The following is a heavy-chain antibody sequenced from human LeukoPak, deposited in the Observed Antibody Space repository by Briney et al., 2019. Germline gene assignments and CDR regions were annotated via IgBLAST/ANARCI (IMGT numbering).Heavy chain of an antibody. Sequence: GVSLRLSCAASGFTFSTYAMSWVRQAPGKGLEWVSTICGSGSDSGTYYADSVKGRFTISRDNSKNTLYLQMNSLGAADTAVYYCAKGSSSSCYGNLDCWGQGTLVTVSS. CDR1: GFTFSTYA. V-gene: IGHV3-23*05. J-gene: IGHJ4*02. D-gene: IGHD6-13*01. CDR3: AKGSSSSCYGNLDC. CDR2: ICGSGSDSGT.